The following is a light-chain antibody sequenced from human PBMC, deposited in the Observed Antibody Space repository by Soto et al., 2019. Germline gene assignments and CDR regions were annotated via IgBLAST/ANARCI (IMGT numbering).Light chain of an antibody. V-gene: IGKV3-15*01. CDR1: QSLNNN. Sequence: EIVMTQSPATLYVSPGEKATLSCRASQSLNNNLAWYQQKPGQGPRLLIYYASTRATGIPARFSGSGSGTGFSLAISSLQSEDFAIYYCQQYSTWPLTFGGGTKVETK. CDR3: QQYSTWPLT. CDR2: YAS. J-gene: IGKJ4*01.